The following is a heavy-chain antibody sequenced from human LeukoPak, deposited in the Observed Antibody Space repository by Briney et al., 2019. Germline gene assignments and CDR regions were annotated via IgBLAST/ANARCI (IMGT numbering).Heavy chain of an antibody. CDR1: GFTFSSYA. J-gene: IGHJ4*02. V-gene: IGHV3-23*01. Sequence: PGRSLRLSCAASGFTFSSYAMSWVRQAPGKGLEWVSAISGSGGSTYYADSVKGRFTISRDNSKNTLYLQMNSLRAEDTAVYYCAKGSDLWFGESVADYWGQGTLVTVSS. D-gene: IGHD3-10*01. CDR2: ISGSGGST. CDR3: AKGSDLWFGESVADY.